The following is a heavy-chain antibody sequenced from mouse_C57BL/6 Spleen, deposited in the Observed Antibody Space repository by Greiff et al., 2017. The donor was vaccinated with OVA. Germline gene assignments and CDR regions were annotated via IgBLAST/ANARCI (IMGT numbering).Heavy chain of an antibody. D-gene: IGHD4-1*01. J-gene: IGHJ2*01. V-gene: IGHV1-50*01. CDR3: ARSRRGNWGYFDY. CDR1: GYTFTSYW. CDR2: IDPSDSYT. Sequence: QVQLQQPGAELVKPGASVKLSCKASGYTFTSYWMQWVKQRPGRGLEWIGEIDPSDSYTNYNQKFKGKATLTVDTSSSTAYMQLSSLTSEDSAVYYCARSRRGNWGYFDYWGQGTTLTVSS.